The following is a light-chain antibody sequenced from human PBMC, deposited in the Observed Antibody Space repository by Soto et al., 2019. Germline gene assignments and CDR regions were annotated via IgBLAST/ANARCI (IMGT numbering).Light chain of an antibody. V-gene: IGLV2-14*03. Sequence: QSALTQPASVSGSPVQSITISCTATSSDVGGFNYVSWYQQHPGKAPKLMIYDVTNRPSGVSYRFSGSKSGNTASLTISGLQTEDEADYYCNSYTSSSTYVFGTGTKLTVL. J-gene: IGLJ1*01. CDR3: NSYTSSSTYV. CDR1: SSDVGGFNY. CDR2: DVT.